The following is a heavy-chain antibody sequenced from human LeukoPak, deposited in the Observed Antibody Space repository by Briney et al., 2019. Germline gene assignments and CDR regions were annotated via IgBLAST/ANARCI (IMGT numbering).Heavy chain of an antibody. Sequence: ASVKVSCKASGYIFTNYSISWARQAPGQRLEWMGWISDHNGTPNYAQKFEGRVTMTTDTSTSTAYMELTSLTSDDTAVYYCARDSVLGAPYTDHWGQGTLVTVSS. CDR2: ISDHNGTP. CDR1: GYIFTNYS. D-gene: IGHD3-3*02. J-gene: IGHJ5*02. V-gene: IGHV1-18*01. CDR3: ARDSVLGAPYTDH.